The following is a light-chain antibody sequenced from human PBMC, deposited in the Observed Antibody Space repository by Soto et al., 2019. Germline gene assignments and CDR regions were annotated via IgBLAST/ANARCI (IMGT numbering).Light chain of an antibody. CDR1: QGVSSN. Sequence: IVLTQSPGTLSSSPGERVTLSCRASQGVSSNLAWYQHKPGQAPRLLIYSASARAPGIPARFSGSGSATEFTLTIIGLQSEDFAIYYCQQDNDWPRTFGQGTKVDIK. J-gene: IGKJ1*01. V-gene: IGKV3-15*01. CDR3: QQDNDWPRT. CDR2: SAS.